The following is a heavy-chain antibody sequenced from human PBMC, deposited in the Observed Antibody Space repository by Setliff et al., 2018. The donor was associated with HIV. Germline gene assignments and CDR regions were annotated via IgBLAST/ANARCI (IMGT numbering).Heavy chain of an antibody. CDR2: INHSGRI. CDR3: ARGARLLAGYSDRWDYYYMAV. Sequence: PSETLSLTCAVYGGSFSGYNWNWIRQPPGKGLEWIGEINHSGRIDHNPSLKSRVTISVDTSKNQFSLKVNSVTAADTAVYYCARGARLLAGYSDRWDYYYMAVWGKGTTVTVSS. D-gene: IGHD6-13*01. CDR1: GGSFSGYN. J-gene: IGHJ6*03. V-gene: IGHV4-34*01.